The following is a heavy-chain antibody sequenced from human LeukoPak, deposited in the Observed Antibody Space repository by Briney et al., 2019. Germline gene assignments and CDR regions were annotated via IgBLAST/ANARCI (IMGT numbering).Heavy chain of an antibody. CDR3: ASGPSCYDCYSYGMDV. D-gene: IGHD2-2*01. V-gene: IGHV1-3*01. Sequence: ASVTVSCTASGFTFTSFSVHWLRQAPGQRLEWMGWINAVNGHTKSSQKFQGRVTITRDTSANTAYMELSSLKSEDTAVYFCASGPSCYDCYSYGMDVWGQGTTVTVSS. CDR2: INAVNGHT. J-gene: IGHJ6*02. CDR1: GFTFTSFS.